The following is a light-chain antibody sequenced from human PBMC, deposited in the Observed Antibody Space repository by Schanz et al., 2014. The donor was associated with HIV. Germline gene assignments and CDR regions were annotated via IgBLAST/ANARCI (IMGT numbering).Light chain of an antibody. J-gene: IGKJ3*01. CDR1: QTISTKY. V-gene: IGKV3-20*01. CDR3: HHYGTSPPAFT. Sequence: IVLTQYPGTLSLSAGERAILSCRASQTISTKYLAWYQQRPGQAPRLLMYGASRRATGIPERFSGSGSGTDFTLTISRLEPEDFAVYYCHHYGTSPPAFTFGPGTKVEIK. CDR2: GAS.